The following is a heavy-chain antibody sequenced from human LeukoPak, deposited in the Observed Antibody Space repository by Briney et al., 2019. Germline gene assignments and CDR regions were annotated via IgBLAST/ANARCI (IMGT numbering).Heavy chain of an antibody. CDR3: ARGVDTAMVPHFDY. CDR2: ISYDGSTK. J-gene: IGHJ4*02. Sequence: GGSLRLSCAASGFTFSSYGMHWVRQAPGKGLEWVAVISYDGSTKYYADSVKGRFTISRDNSKNTLYLQMNSLRADDTAVYYCARGVDTAMVPHFDYWGQGTLVTVSS. D-gene: IGHD5-18*01. CDR1: GFTFSSYG. V-gene: IGHV3-30*03.